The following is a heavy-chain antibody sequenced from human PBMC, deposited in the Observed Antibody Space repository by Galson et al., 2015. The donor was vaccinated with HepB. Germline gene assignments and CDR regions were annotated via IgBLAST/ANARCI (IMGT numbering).Heavy chain of an antibody. CDR2: ISSSSSYI. CDR3: ARDLTIFGVVIINDKTPRAASDY. V-gene: IGHV3-21*01. J-gene: IGHJ4*02. Sequence: SLRLSCAASGFTFSSYSMNWVRQAPGKGLEWVSSISSSSSYIYYADSVKGRFTISRDNAKNSLYLQMNSLRAEDTAVYYCARDLTIFGVVIINDKTPRAASDYWGQGTLVTVSS. D-gene: IGHD3-3*01. CDR1: GFTFSSYS.